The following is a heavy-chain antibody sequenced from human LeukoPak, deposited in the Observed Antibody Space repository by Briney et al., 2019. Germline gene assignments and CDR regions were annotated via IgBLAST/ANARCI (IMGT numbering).Heavy chain of an antibody. CDR1: GGSISSYY. V-gene: IGHV4-59*01. D-gene: IGHD6-13*01. Sequence: SETLSLTCTVSGGSISSYYWSWIRQPPGKGLEWIGYIYYSGSTNYNPSLKSRVTISVDTSKNQFSLKLSSVTAADTAVYYCARDLLPAAGKIGPQYYMDVWGKGTTVTVSS. CDR3: ARDLLPAAGKIGPQYYMDV. CDR2: IYYSGST. J-gene: IGHJ6*03.